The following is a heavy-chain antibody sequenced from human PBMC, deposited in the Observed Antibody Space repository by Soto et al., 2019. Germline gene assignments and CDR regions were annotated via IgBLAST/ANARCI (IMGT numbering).Heavy chain of an antibody. CDR3: ARQGRYYDFWSGRIDYYYYYGMDV. J-gene: IGHJ6*02. D-gene: IGHD3-3*01. CDR1: GGTFSSYA. V-gene: IGHV1-69*01. Sequence: QVQLVQSGAEVKKPGSSVKVSCKASGGTFSSYAISWVRQAPGQGLEWMGGIIPIFGTANYAQKFQGRVTITEDESTSTAYMELSSMRSEDTAVYYCARQGRYYDFWSGRIDYYYYYGMDVWGQGTTVTVSS. CDR2: IIPIFGTA.